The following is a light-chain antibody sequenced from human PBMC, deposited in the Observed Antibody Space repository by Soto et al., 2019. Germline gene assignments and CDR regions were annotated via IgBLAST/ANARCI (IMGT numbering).Light chain of an antibody. CDR2: AAS. V-gene: IGKV1-39*01. CDR3: QQTYTTPRT. J-gene: IGKJ1*01. Sequence: DIQMTQSPSSLSASVGDRVTITCRASQSISSYLNWYQQKLGKAPKLLIYAASNLQSGVPSRFSGSGSMTDFTLTISSLQPEDFATYYCQQTYTTPRTFGHGTKVEIE. CDR1: QSISSY.